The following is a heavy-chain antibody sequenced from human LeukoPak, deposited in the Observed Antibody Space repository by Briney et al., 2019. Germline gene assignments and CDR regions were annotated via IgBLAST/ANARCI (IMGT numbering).Heavy chain of an antibody. J-gene: IGHJ4*02. V-gene: IGHV1-18*01. CDR3: ARVDSGGHSDFDYFDY. Sequence: GASVKVSCKASGYTFTSYVISWVRQAPGQGLEWMGWISAYNGNTKYSQNLQGRVTMTTDTSTSTAYMELRSLRSDDTAVYYCARVDSGGHSDFDYFDYWGQGTLVTVSS. CDR1: GYTFTSYV. D-gene: IGHD4-23*01. CDR2: ISAYNGNT.